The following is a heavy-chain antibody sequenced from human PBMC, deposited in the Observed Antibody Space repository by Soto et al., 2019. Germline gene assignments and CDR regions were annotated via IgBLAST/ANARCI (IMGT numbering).Heavy chain of an antibody. CDR1: GFTFSSYW. J-gene: IGHJ5*01. CDR2: ISSDGSGT. Sequence: GGSLRLSCAASGFTFSSYWMHWVRQAPGKGLVWVSRISSDGSGTSYADSVRGRFTISRDNAKNTLYLQMNSLRVEDTAVYYCARGVWFESWGQGTLVTVSS. V-gene: IGHV3-74*01. CDR3: ARGVWFES.